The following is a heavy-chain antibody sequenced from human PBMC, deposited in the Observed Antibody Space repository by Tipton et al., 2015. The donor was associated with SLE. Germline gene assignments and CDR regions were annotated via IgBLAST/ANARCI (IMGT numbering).Heavy chain of an antibody. CDR1: GYSISSGYY. CDR2: IYYSGST. J-gene: IGHJ3*02. V-gene: IGHV4-38-2*01. Sequence: TLSLTCAVSGYSISSGYYWGWIRQPPGKGLEWIGSIYYSGSTYYNPSLKSRVTISVDTSKNQFSLKLSSVTAADTAVYYCARPMVIAIQGGAFDIWGQGTMVTVSS. D-gene: IGHD2-21*01. CDR3: ARPMVIAIQGGAFDI.